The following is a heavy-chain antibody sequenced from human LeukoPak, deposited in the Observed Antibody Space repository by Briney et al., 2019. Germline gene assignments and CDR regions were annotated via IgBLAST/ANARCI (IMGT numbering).Heavy chain of an antibody. Sequence: PGGSLRLSCVASGFTVNTHYMNWVRQAPGRGLEWVSVIYAGGRTYYADSVKGRFSISRDNSKNTLYLQMDSLRGEDTAVYYCAKDFRIGYSAHFDYWGQGALVTVSS. V-gene: IGHV3-53*01. CDR1: GFTVNTHY. D-gene: IGHD2-21*01. CDR2: IYAGGRT. CDR3: AKDFRIGYSAHFDY. J-gene: IGHJ4*02.